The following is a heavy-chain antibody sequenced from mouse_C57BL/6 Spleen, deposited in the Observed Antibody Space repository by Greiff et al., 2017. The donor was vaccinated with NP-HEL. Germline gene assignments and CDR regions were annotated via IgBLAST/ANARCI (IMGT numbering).Heavy chain of an antibody. J-gene: IGHJ2*01. CDR1: GYTFTDYE. V-gene: IGHV1-15*01. CDR3: TRSSYYYEGY. D-gene: IGHD1-1*01. Sequence: QVQLQQSGAELVRPGASVTLSCKASGYTFTDYEMHWVKQTPVHGLEWIGAIDPETGGTAYNQKFKGKAILTADKSSSTAYMELRSLTSEDSAVYYCTRSSYYYEGYWGQGTTLTVSS. CDR2: IDPETGGT.